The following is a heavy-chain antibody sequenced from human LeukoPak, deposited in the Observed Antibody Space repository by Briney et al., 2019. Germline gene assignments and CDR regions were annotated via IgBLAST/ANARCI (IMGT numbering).Heavy chain of an antibody. CDR1: GLSVSQRY. CDR3: ATSPAGYDVPCFAY. D-gene: IGHD5-12*01. Sequence: GGSLRLSCAASGLSVSQRYMGWVRQAPGKGLEWVSLIYAGGSTYYADSVRGRFTISRDNSKNTLNLQLNSLRVEDTALYYFATSPAGYDVPCFAYWGQGTLVRVSS. V-gene: IGHV3-66*01. CDR2: IYAGGST. J-gene: IGHJ4*02.